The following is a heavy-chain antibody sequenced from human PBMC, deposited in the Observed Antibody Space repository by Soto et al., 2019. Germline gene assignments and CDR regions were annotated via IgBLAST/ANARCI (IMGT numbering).Heavy chain of an antibody. D-gene: IGHD6-13*01. V-gene: IGHV3-33*01. CDR2: IWFAGRNQ. CDR1: GISISSYG. Sequence: QGQLVESGGGVVQPGTSLRLSCAASGISISSYGMHWVRQAPGKGLEWVAVIWFAGRNQYYADSVKGRFTISRDTSKNTLYWQMNRLRVADTAVYYCTGAAAEGWVDPWGHGTLVPVSS. J-gene: IGHJ5*02. CDR3: TGAAAEGWVDP.